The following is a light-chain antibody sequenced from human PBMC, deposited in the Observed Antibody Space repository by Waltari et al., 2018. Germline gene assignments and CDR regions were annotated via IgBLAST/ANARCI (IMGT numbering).Light chain of an antibody. J-gene: IGLJ2*01. V-gene: IGLV2-11*01. CDR1: SSDVGNSNY. CDR2: DVS. Sequence: QSALTQPRSVSGSPGQSVTIPCTATSSDVGNSNYVSWYQQHPGNAPKLMIYDVSKRPSGVPDRFSGSKSGNTASLTISGLQAEDEADYYCSSYAGSYIFVLFGGGTKLTVL. CDR3: SSYAGSYIFVL.